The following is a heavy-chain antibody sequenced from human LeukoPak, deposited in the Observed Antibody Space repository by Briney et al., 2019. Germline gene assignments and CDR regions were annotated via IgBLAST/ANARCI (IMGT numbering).Heavy chain of an antibody. CDR1: GFIVSNNY. CDR3: ARQRVAVAGDFDY. V-gene: IGHV3-66*04. Sequence: GRSLRLSCAASGFIVSNNYINWVRQAPGKGLEWVSVIYSGGSTYYADSVKGRFTISRDSSKNTLYLQMNSLRAEDTAVYYCARQRVAVAGDFDYWGQGTLVTVSS. J-gene: IGHJ4*02. D-gene: IGHD6-19*01. CDR2: IYSGGST.